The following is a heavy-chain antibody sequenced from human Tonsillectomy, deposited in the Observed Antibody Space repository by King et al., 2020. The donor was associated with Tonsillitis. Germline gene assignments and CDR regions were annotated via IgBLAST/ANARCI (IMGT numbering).Heavy chain of an antibody. CDR3: ATFDSNIWYPEGD. CDR2: ITSSSDPI. CDR1: GFTFSTYT. V-gene: IGHV3-48*01. D-gene: IGHD1-14*01. Sequence: VQLVESGGGLVQPGGSLRLSCAGSGFTFSTYTMTWVRQAPGKGLEFISYITSSSDPIDYADSVRGRFTASRDNANNSLYLEMNSLRAEDTAVYYCATFDSNIWYPEGDWGQGTLVTVSS. J-gene: IGHJ4*02.